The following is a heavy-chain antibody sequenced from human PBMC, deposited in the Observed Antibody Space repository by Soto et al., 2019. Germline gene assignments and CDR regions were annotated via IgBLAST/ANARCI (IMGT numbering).Heavy chain of an antibody. J-gene: IGHJ5*02. D-gene: IGHD1-1*01. V-gene: IGHV1-2*04. Sequence: ASVKVSCKASGYTFTGYYMHWVRQAPGQGLEWMGWINPNSGGTNYAQKFQGWVTMTRDTSISTAYMELSRLRSDDTAVYYCARANGQPSNWFDPWGQGTLVTVSS. CDR1: GYTFTGYY. CDR3: ARANGQPSNWFDP. CDR2: INPNSGGT.